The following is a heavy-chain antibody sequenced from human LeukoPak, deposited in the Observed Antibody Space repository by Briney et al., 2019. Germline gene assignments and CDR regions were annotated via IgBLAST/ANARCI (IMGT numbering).Heavy chain of an antibody. CDR3: ARYSTAYYYYGMDV. J-gene: IGHJ6*02. CDR1: GGSISSGGYY. V-gene: IGHV4-39*07. CDR2: INHSGST. D-gene: IGHD6-13*01. Sequence: PSETLSLTCTVSGGSISSGGYYWSWIRQPPGKGLEWIGEINHSGSTNYNPSLKSRVTISVDTSKNQFSLKLSSVTAADTAVYYCARYSTAYYYYGMDVWGQGTTVTVSS.